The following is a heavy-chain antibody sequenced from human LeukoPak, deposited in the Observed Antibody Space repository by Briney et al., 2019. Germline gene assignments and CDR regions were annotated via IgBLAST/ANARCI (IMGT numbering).Heavy chain of an antibody. CDR2: IESKTDGGTT. CDR3: TTYGSGRKFDY. CDR1: GFSFSDAW. Sequence: GGSLRLSCAASGFSFSDAWMSWVRQIPGKGLEWVGRIESKTDGGTTDYAAPVKGRFTITRDDSTNTLYLQMNSLKSEDTAVYYCTTYGSGRKFDYWGQGILVTVSS. J-gene: IGHJ4*02. V-gene: IGHV3-15*04. D-gene: IGHD3-10*01.